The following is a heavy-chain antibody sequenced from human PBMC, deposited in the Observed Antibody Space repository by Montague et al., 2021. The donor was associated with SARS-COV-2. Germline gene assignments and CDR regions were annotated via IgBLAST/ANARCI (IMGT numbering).Heavy chain of an antibody. CDR1: GDSVSRNDIA. D-gene: IGHD3-16*01. CDR3: ARVRRLGRGMDV. V-gene: IGHV6-1*01. J-gene: IGHJ6*02. CDR2: TFYRSEWNY. Sequence: CAISGDSVSRNDIAWNWFRQSPSRGLEWLGRTFYRSEWNYHYADSVKSRITIDPDTSKSQVSLQLRSVTPEDTAVYFCARVRRLGRGMDVWGQGTMVTVSS.